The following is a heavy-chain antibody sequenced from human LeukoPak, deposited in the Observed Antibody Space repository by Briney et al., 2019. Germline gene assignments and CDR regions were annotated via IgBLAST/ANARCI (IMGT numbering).Heavy chain of an antibody. CDR3: ARGKDGSSLPFDS. Sequence: SETLSLTCTVSGGSISSYYWSWIRQPPGEGLEWIGYIYYSGSTNYNPSLKSRVTITVDTSKNQFSLKLSSVTAADTAVYYCARGKDGSSLPFDSWGQGTLVTVSS. CDR2: IYYSGST. J-gene: IGHJ4*02. V-gene: IGHV4-59*01. CDR1: GGSISSYY. D-gene: IGHD5/OR15-5a*01.